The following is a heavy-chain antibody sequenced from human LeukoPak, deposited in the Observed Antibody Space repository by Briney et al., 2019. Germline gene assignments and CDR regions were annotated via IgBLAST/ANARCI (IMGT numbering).Heavy chain of an antibody. CDR1: GDSISNYY. V-gene: IGHV4-4*07. J-gene: IGHJ6*04. Sequence: SETLSLTCTVSGDSISNYYWTWIRQSAGKGLQWIGRINTSGNTNYNPYLKSRVAMSLDTSKNQFSLNLSSVTAADTAVYYCARERLGFRVDVWGKGTTVTVSS. CDR3: ARERLGFRVDV. CDR2: INTSGNT. D-gene: IGHD3-10*01.